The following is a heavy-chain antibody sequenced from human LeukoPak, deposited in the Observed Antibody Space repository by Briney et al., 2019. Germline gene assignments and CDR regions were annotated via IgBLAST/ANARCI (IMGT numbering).Heavy chain of an antibody. D-gene: IGHD4-11*01. Sequence: GGSLRLSCTASGFTFGDYAMSWVRQAPGKGLEWVGFIRSKAYGATTEYAASVKGRFTISRDDSKSIAYLQMNSLKTEDTAVYYCTRGPPGVTVTYFQHWGQGTLVTVSS. CDR2: IRSKAYGATT. CDR3: TRGPPGVTVTYFQH. V-gene: IGHV3-49*04. J-gene: IGHJ1*01. CDR1: GFTFGDYA.